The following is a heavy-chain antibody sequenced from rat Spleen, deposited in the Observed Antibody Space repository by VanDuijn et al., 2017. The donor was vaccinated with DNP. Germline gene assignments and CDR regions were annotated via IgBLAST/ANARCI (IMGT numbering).Heavy chain of an antibody. V-gene: IGHV4-2*01. CDR1: GFNFNDYW. D-gene: IGHD5-1*01. CDR3: VTRGTGSDNWFAY. CDR2: IKQDSTVI. J-gene: IGHJ3*01. Sequence: EVKLVESGGGLVQPGRSLKLSCAASGFNFNDYWMGWVRQTPGKGLEWMGEIKQDSTVINHNPSLRNRFTISRDNAQNSLYLQMNNLESEDTAVYYCVTRGTGSDNWFAYWGQGTLVTVSS.